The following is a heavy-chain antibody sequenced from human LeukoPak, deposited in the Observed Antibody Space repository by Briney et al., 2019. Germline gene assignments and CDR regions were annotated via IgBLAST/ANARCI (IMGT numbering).Heavy chain of an antibody. CDR1: GFTFSSYW. Sequence: GGSLRLSCAASGFTFSSYWMSWVRQAPGKGLEWVANIKQDGSEKYYVDSVKGRFTISRDNAKNSLYLQMNSLRAEDTAVYYCAREAPLTHSDAFDIWGQGTMVTVSS. CDR3: AREAPLTHSDAFDI. V-gene: IGHV3-7*03. J-gene: IGHJ3*02. CDR2: IKQDGSEK. D-gene: IGHD3-16*01.